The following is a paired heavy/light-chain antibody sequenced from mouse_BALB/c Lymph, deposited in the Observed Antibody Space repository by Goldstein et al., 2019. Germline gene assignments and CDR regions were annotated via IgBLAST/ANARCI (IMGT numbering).Light chain of an antibody. CDR2: YAT. J-gene: IGKJ2*01. Sequence: EIQMTQSPSSMSASLGDRITITCQATQDIVKNLNWYQQKPGKPPSFLIYYATELAEGVPSRFSGSGSGSDYSLTISNLESEDFADYYCLQFYEFPYTFGGGTKLEIK. CDR3: LQFYEFPYT. V-gene: IGKV14-130*01. CDR1: QDIVKN.
Heavy chain of an antibody. CDR1: GFSLTSYG. J-gene: IGHJ4*01. Sequence: QVQLKESGPGLVAPSQSLSITCTVSGFSLTSYGVHWVRQPPGKGLEWLGVIWAGGSTNYNSALMSRLSISKDNSKSQVFLKMNSLQTDDTAMYYCARATSMDYWGQGTSVTVSS. V-gene: IGHV2-9*02. CDR2: IWAGGST. CDR3: ARATSMDY.